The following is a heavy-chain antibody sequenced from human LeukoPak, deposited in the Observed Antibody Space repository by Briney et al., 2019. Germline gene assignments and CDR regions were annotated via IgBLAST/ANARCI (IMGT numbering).Heavy chain of an antibody. CDR3: ARALWFGELSTNNWFDP. CDR1: GGSISSGGYY. V-gene: IGHV4-31*03. J-gene: IGHJ5*02. D-gene: IGHD3-10*01. Sequence: SQTLSLTCTVSGGSISSGGYYWSWIRQHPGKGLEWIGYIYYSGSTYYNPSLKSRVTISVDTSKNQFSLKLSSVTAADTAVYYCARALWFGELSTNNWFDPWGRGTLVTVSS. CDR2: IYYSGST.